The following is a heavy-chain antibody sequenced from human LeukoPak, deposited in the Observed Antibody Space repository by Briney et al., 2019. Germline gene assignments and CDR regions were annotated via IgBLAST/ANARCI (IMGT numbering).Heavy chain of an antibody. V-gene: IGHV3-11*01. CDR1: GFTFSDYY. J-gene: IGHJ4*02. CDR3: TRGAEVSGYPIFQH. CDR2: IRNSGSAT. D-gene: IGHD3-22*01. Sequence: GGSLRLSCTASGFTFSDYYMNWVRQAPGKGLEWTSYIRNSGSATYYADSVEGRFTISRDNAKNSLYLQMNSLRPEDTAMYYCTRGAEVSGYPIFQHWGQGALVTVSS.